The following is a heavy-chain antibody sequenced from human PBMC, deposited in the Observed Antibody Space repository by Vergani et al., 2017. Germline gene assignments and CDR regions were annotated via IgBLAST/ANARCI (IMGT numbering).Heavy chain of an antibody. V-gene: IGHV1-18*01. CDR2: ISAYNGNT. J-gene: IGHJ6*02. CDR3: AFGELLKVRDDYYYYGMDV. CDR1: GYTFTSYG. D-gene: IGHD3-10*01. Sequence: QVQLVQSGAEVKKPGASVKVSCKASGYTFTSYGISWVRQAPGQGLEWMGWISAYNGNTNYAQKLQGRVTMTTDTSTSTAYMELRSLRSDDTAVYYCAFGELLKVRDDYYYYGMDVWGQGTTVTVSS.